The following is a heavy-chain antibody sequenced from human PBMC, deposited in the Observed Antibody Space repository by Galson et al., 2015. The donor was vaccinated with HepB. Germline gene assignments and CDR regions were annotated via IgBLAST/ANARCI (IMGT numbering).Heavy chain of an antibody. J-gene: IGHJ4*02. D-gene: IGHD3-16*02. CDR2: ISYDGSNK. V-gene: IGHV3-30*03. CDR1: GFTFSSYG. CDR3: ARDQGAMITFGGVIVVPRGYFDY. Sequence: SLRLSCAASGFTFSSYGMHWVRQAPGKGLEWVAVISYDGSNKYYADSVKGRFTISRDNAKNSLYLQMNSLRAEDTAVYYCARDQGAMITFGGVIVVPRGYFDYWGQGTLVTVSS.